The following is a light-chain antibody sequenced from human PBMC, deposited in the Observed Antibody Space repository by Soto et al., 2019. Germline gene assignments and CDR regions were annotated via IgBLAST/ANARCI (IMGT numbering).Light chain of an antibody. CDR1: QSVSSSY. Sequence: IVMTQSPATLSVSPGERATLSCRASQSVSSSYLAWYQQKPGQAPRLLIYDASNRATGIPARFSGSGSGTDFTLTISSLEPEDFAVYYCQQRSNWPPVFGGGTKVDIK. V-gene: IGKV3D-20*02. CDR3: QQRSNWPPV. J-gene: IGKJ4*01. CDR2: DAS.